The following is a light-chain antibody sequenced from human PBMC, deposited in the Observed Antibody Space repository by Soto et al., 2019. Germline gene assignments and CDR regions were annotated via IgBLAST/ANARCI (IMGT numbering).Light chain of an antibody. J-gene: IGKJ5*01. CDR3: QQRDKWPLT. V-gene: IGKV3-11*01. Sequence: ELVLQPSXATKSGSPVERAPLSFSASQSVSTYLAWYQQKPGQAPRLLIYDASNRATGVPARFRGSGSGTDFTLTISGLDTEDFSVYYCQQRDKWPLTCGQGTRRAIK. CDR2: DAS. CDR1: QSVSTY.